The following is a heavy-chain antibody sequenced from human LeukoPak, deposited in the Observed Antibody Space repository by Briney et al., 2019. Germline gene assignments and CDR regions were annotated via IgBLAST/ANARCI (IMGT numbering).Heavy chain of an antibody. CDR1: GFTFSSYA. CDR3: ARVRGSSSFDY. V-gene: IGHV3-48*04. J-gene: IGHJ4*02. Sequence: GGSLRLSCAASGFTFSSYAMSWVRQAPGKGLEWVSYISSSGSTIYYADSVKGRFTISRDNAKNSLYLQMNSLRAEDTAVYYCARVRGSSSFDYWGQGTLVTVSS. D-gene: IGHD6-13*01. CDR2: ISSSGSTI.